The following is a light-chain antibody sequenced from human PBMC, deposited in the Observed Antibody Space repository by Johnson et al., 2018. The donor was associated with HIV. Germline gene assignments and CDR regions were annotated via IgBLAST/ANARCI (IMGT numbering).Light chain of an antibody. CDR1: SSNIGNNY. J-gene: IGLJ1*01. V-gene: IGLV1-51*02. Sequence: QSVLTQPPSVSAAPGQKVTISCSGSSSNIGNNYVSWNQQFPGTAPKLLIYENNKRPSGIPDRFSGSKSGTSATLGITGLQTGDEADYYCGTWDSSLNVFGTGTKVTVL. CDR3: GTWDSSLNV. CDR2: ENN.